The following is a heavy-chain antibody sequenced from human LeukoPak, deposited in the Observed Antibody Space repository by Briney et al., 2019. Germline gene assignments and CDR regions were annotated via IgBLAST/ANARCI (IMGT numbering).Heavy chain of an antibody. CDR3: ARVGTGSCYDY. V-gene: IGHV3-64*01. CDR2: ITNSGGST. CDR1: GFTFSAYA. J-gene: IGHJ4*02. Sequence: GALRLSCAASGFTFSAYAMHWVRQAPGKGLEYVSAITNSGGSTYYVKSVKGRFTISRDNSKNTLYLQMGSLIAEDMAVYYCARVGTGSCYDYWGQGTLVTVSS. D-gene: IGHD3-10*01.